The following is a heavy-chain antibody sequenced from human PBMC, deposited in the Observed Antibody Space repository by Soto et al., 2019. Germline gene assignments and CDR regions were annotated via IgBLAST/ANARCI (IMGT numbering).Heavy chain of an antibody. V-gene: IGHV4-34*01. J-gene: IGHJ4*02. CDR2: INHSGST. CDR1: GGSFSGYY. Sequence: SETLSLTCAVYGGSFSGYYWSWIRQPPGKGLEWIGEINHSGSTNYNPSLKSRVTISVDTSKNQFSLKLSSVTAADTAVYYCARYRKHQLLPFDYWGQGTLVTVSS. D-gene: IGHD2-2*01. CDR3: ARYRKHQLLPFDY.